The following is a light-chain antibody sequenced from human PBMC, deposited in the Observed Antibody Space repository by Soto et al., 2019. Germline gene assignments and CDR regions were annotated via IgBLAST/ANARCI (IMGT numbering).Light chain of an antibody. V-gene: IGLV2-14*01. Sequence: QSVLAQPASVSGSPGQSITISCTGTSSDIGAYNYVSWFQHFPGKPPKLIIYEVYNRPSGISNRFSGSKSGNTASLTISGLQAEDEAHYFCTSYTSSSPWVFGGGTKLTVL. CDR1: SSDIGAYNY. J-gene: IGLJ3*02. CDR3: TSYTSSSPWV. CDR2: EVY.